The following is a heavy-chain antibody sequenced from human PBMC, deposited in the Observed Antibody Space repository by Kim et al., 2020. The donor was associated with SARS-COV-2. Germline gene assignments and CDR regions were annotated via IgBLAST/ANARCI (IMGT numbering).Heavy chain of an antibody. D-gene: IGHD6-13*01. V-gene: IGHV4-59*01. CDR3: ASLTGSSYYFDY. Sequence: NYNPTRKSPVTISVATAKNQFSMKLSSVTASDTAVYYCASLTGSSYYFDYWGQGTLVTVSS. J-gene: IGHJ4*02.